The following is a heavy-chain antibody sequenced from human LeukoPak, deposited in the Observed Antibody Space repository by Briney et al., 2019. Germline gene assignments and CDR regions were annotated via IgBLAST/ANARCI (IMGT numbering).Heavy chain of an antibody. V-gene: IGHV1-46*01. CDR1: GYTFTSYY. CDR2: INPSGGST. Sequence: GASVKVSCKASGYTFTSYYMHWVRQAPGQGLEWMGIINPSGGSTSYAQKFQGRVTVSRDMSTSTVYMELSSLRSEDTAVYYCARGEAAPPGFDYWGQGTLVTVSS. D-gene: IGHD6-6*01. J-gene: IGHJ4*02. CDR3: ARGEAAPPGFDY.